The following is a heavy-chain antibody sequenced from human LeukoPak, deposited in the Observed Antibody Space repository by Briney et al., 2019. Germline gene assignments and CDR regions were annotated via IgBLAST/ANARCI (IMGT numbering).Heavy chain of an antibody. CDR2: ISSSGSTI. Sequence: PGGSLRLSCAASGFTFSSYAMSWVRQAPGKGLEWVSYISSSGSTIYYADSVKGRFTISRDNAKNSLYLQMNSLRAEDTAVYYCAGGPLHVVVPAATWFDPWGQGILVTVSS. CDR3: AGGPLHVVVPAATWFDP. CDR1: GFTFSSYA. V-gene: IGHV3-48*03. J-gene: IGHJ5*02. D-gene: IGHD2-2*01.